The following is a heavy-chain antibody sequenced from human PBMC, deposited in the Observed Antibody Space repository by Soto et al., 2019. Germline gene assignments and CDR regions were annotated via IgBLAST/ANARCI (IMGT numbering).Heavy chain of an antibody. V-gene: IGHV1-69*01. CDR2: SIPIFGTA. CDR3: ARGRGYSGDDHYYYFDMDV. D-gene: IGHD5-12*01. Sequence: QVQLVQSGAEVKKPASSVKVSCKASGGTFNNYPITWVRQAPGEVLEWMGGSIPIFGTANYAQNFQGRVTISVDESTSTDYMELSSLRSEDTAVYYCARGRGYSGDDHYYYFDMDVWGQGTTVTFSS. CDR1: GGTFNNYP. J-gene: IGHJ6*02.